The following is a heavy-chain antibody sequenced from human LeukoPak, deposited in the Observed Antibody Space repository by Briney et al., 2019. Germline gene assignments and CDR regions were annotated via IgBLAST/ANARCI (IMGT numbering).Heavy chain of an antibody. V-gene: IGHV4-59*08. J-gene: IGHJ4*02. Sequence: SETLSLTCTVSGGSISSYYWSWIRQPPGKGLEWIGYIYYSGSTNYNPSLKSRVTISVDTSKNQFSLKLSSVTAADTAVYYCARRVADSGSYDDGYYFDYWGQGTLVTVSS. CDR3: ARRVADSGSYDDGYYFDY. CDR1: GGSISSYY. CDR2: IYYSGST. D-gene: IGHD1-26*01.